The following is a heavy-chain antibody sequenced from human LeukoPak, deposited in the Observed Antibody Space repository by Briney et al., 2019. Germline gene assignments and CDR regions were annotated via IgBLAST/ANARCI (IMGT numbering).Heavy chain of an antibody. CDR2: ISGSGGST. CDR3: AREDSSGRYYFDY. D-gene: IGHD3-22*01. CDR1: GFTFNTYA. J-gene: IGHJ4*02. Sequence: GGSLRLSCAASGFTFNTYAMTWVRQAPGKGLEWVSSISGSGGSTYYADSVKGQFTISRDNSRNTVYLQMNSLRADDTAVYYCAREDSSGRYYFDYWGQGTLVTVSS. V-gene: IGHV3-23*01.